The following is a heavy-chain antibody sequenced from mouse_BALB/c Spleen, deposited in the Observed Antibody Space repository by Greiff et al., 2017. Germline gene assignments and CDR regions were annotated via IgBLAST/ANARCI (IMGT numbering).Heavy chain of an antibody. Sequence: VQLQQSGTVLARPGASVKMSCKASGYTFTSYWMHWVKQRPGQGLEWIGAIYPGNSDTSYNQKFKGKAKLTAVTSTSTAYMELSSLTNEDSAVYYCTHGGNYGYFDVWGAGTTVTVSS. CDR2: IYPGNSDT. J-gene: IGHJ1*01. D-gene: IGHD2-1*01. CDR1: GYTFTSYW. CDR3: THGGNYGYFDV. V-gene: IGHV1-5*01.